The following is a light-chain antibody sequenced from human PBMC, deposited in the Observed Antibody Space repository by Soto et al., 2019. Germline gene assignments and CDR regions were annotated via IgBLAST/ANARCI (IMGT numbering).Light chain of an antibody. V-gene: IGKV1-39*01. J-gene: IGKJ2*01. CDR2: AAS. CDR1: QSVSSS. CDR3: QQSDSIPFT. Sequence: DIQMTQSPSSLSTSVGDIVTITCRASQSVSSSLNWYQQTPGKAPKLLIYAASSLQSGVPSRFSGSGSGTDFTLTISSLQPEDFATYFCQQSDSIPFTFGRGTKLEIK.